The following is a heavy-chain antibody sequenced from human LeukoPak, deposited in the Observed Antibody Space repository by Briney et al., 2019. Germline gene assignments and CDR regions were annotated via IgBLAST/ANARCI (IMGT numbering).Heavy chain of an antibody. Sequence: ASVKVSCKASGGTFSSYAISWVRQAPGQGLEWMGGIIPIFGTANHAQKFQGRVTITADESTSTAYMELSSLRSEDTAVYYCAREGGEGIAAEYWGQGTLVTVSS. V-gene: IGHV1-69*13. CDR1: GGTFSSYA. J-gene: IGHJ4*02. CDR3: AREGGEGIAAEY. D-gene: IGHD6-13*01. CDR2: IIPIFGTA.